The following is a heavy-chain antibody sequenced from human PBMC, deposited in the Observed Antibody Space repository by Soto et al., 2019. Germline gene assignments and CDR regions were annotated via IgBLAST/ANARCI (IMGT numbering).Heavy chain of an antibody. CDR1: GGSISSYY. J-gene: IGHJ4*02. V-gene: IGHV4-59*01. D-gene: IGHD4-17*01. Sequence: PSETLSLTCTVSGGSISSYYWSWIRQPPGKGLEWIGYIFYSGNTNYNPSLRSRVTISVDTSKNQFSLKLSSVTAADTAVYYCARDSGYGDPFDYWGQGTLVTVSS. CDR3: ARDSGYGDPFDY. CDR2: IFYSGNT.